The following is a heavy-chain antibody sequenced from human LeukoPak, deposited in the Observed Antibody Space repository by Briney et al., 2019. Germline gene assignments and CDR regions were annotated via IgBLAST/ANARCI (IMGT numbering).Heavy chain of an antibody. J-gene: IGHJ4*02. D-gene: IGHD6-13*01. Sequence: PGGSLRLSCAASGFTFSRSWMSWVRQPPGKGLEWVANISPDGSTKYHMDSVKGRFTISRDNAKDSLYLEMSRQRDDDTAMYYCATGASGSWDFGGQGTLVTVSS. CDR3: ATGASGSWDF. V-gene: IGHV3-7*03. CDR2: ISPDGSTK. CDR1: GFTFSRSW.